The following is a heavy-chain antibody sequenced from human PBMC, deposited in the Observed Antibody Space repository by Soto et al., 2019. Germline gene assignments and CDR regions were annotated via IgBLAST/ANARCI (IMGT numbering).Heavy chain of an antibody. CDR1: GGSISSSSYY. V-gene: IGHV4-39*01. D-gene: IGHD6-13*01. CDR3: ARVLGQQHLWPPHYYYGMDV. Sequence: SETLSLTCTVSGGSISSSSYYWGWIRQPPGKGLEWIGSIYYSGSTYYNPSLKSRVTISVDTSKNQFSLKLSSVTPEDTAVYYCARVLGQQHLWPPHYYYGMDVWGQGTTVTVSS. CDR2: IYYSGST. J-gene: IGHJ6*02.